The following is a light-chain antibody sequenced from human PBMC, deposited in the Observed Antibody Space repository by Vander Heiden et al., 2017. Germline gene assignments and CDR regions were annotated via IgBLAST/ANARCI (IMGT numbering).Light chain of an antibody. J-gene: IGKJ2*01. Sequence: EIVLTQSPRTLSLSPGERATLSCRASQSISSNSLAWHQQRPGQAPRLLIYSASNRAAGIPDRFSGSGSGTDFTLTISRLEPEDFAVYYCHHYGSSPYPFGQGTKLEIK. V-gene: IGKV3-20*01. CDR2: SAS. CDR1: QSISSNS. CDR3: HHYGSSPYP.